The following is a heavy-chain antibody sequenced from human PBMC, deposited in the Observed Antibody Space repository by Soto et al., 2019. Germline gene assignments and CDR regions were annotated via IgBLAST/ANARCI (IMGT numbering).Heavy chain of an antibody. CDR3: AREDLRYLNAFDI. Sequence: SEILSLTCTVSGGSISSYYWSWIRQPPGKGLEWIGYIYYSGSTNYNPSLKSRVTISVDTSKNQFSLKLSSVTAADTAVYYCAREDLRYLNAFDIWGQGTMVTVSS. J-gene: IGHJ3*02. CDR2: IYYSGST. D-gene: IGHD3-9*01. V-gene: IGHV4-59*01. CDR1: GGSISSYY.